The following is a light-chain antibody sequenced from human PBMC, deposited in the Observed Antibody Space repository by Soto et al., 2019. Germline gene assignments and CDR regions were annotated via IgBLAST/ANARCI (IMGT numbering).Light chain of an antibody. V-gene: IGLV1-40*01. Sequence: QSVLTQPPSVSGAPGQRVTISCTGSSSNIGAGYDVHWYQQLPGTAPKLLIYGNSNRPSGVPDRFSGSKSDTSASLAITGLHAEDEADYYCQSYDSSLSGSLFGTGTKLTVL. CDR2: GNS. CDR3: QSYDSSLSGSL. CDR1: SSNIGAGYD. J-gene: IGLJ1*01.